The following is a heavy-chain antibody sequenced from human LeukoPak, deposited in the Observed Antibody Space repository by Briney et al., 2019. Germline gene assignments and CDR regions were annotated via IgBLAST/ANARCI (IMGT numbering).Heavy chain of an antibody. D-gene: IGHD3-10*01. J-gene: IGHJ4*02. CDR3: ARDPSRGLYYFDH. CDR2: LYSGGSI. Sequence: PGGSLRLSCAASELIVSSNYMSWVRQAPGKGLEWVSALYSGGSIYYADSVKGRFTISRDNSKNTLYLQMNSLRAEDTAVYYCARDPSRGLYYFDHWGQGTLVTVSS. CDR1: ELIVSSNY. V-gene: IGHV3-53*01.